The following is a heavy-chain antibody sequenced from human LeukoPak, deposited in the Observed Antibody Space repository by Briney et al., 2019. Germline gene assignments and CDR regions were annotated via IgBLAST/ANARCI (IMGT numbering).Heavy chain of an antibody. CDR3: ARGRTTGDY. CDR2: INHSGST. D-gene: IGHD1-1*01. V-gene: IGHV4-34*01. Sequence: SETLSLTCAVYGGSFSGYYWSWIRQPPGKGLEWIGEINHSGSTNYNPSLKSRITISIDTSKNQFSLKLSSVTAADTAVYYCARGRTTGDYWGQGTLVTVS. J-gene: IGHJ4*02. CDR1: GGSFSGYY.